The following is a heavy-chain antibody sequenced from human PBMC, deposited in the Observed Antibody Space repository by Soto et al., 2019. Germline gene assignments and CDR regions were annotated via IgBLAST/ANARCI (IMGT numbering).Heavy chain of an antibody. D-gene: IGHD3-9*01. CDR3: ARHDQELESGITIFIDY. Sequence: PGESLKISCKGSGYSFTSYWISWVRQMPGKGLEWMGRIDPSDSYTNYSPSFQGHVTISADKSISTAYLQWSSLKASDTAMYYCARHDQELESGITIFIDYWGQGTLVTVSS. V-gene: IGHV5-10-1*01. J-gene: IGHJ4*02. CDR2: IDPSDSYT. CDR1: GYSFTSYW.